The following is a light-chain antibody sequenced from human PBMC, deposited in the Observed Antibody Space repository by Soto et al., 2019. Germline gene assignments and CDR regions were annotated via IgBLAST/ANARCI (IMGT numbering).Light chain of an antibody. V-gene: IGKV1-27*01. Sequence: DIQMTQSPSSLSASVGDRVSITCRASQGISNYLAWYQQKPGKVPNLLIYAASTLQSGVPSRFSGSGSGTDFTLTISSLQPEDFAVYYCHQYGTSDMDTFGQGTKLEIK. CDR3: HQYGTSDMDT. CDR1: QGISNY. CDR2: AAS. J-gene: IGKJ2*01.